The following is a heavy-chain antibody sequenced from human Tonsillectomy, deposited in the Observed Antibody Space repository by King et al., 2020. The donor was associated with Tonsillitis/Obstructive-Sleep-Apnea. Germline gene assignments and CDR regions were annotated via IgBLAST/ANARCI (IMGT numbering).Heavy chain of an antibody. CDR2: IFYDGSKQ. D-gene: IGHD3-10*01. V-gene: IGHV3-30*18. Sequence: VQLVESGGGVVQPGTSLRVSCVASGFTFIRYGMHWVRQAPGKGLEWVALIFYDGSKQYYAGSVKGRFTISRDNSKNTRYLQMNSLRGEDTAVYYCTKDIASMVSTAIFEHWGQGTLVTVPS. CDR1: GFTFIRYG. CDR3: TKDIASMVSTAIFEH. J-gene: IGHJ4*02.